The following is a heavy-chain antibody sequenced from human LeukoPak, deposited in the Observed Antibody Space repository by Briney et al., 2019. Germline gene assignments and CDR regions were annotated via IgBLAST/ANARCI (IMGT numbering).Heavy chain of an antibody. CDR1: GFTFSSYS. CDR3: AREGRDAFDI. CDR2: ISSSSSYI. J-gene: IGHJ3*02. V-gene: IGHV3-21*01. Sequence: GGSLRLSCAASGFTFSSYSMNWVRQAPGKGLEWVSSISSSSSYIYYADSVKGRFTISRDSSKNTLYLQMDSLRAEDTAVYYCAREGRDAFDIWGQGTMVTVSS.